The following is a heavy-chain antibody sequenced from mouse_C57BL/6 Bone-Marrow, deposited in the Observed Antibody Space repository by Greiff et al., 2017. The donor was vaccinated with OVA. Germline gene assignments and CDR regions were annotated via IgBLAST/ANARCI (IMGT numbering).Heavy chain of an antibody. J-gene: IGHJ3*01. Sequence: EVQLQQSGPVLVKPGASVKMSCKASGYTFTDYYMNWVKQSHGKSLEWIGVINPYNGGTSYNQKFKGKATLTVDKSSSTAYMELNSLTSEDSAVYYCERWDDGRSYGAWFSNWGQGTLVTVSA. CDR2: INPYNGGT. CDR3: ERWDDGRSYGAWFSN. D-gene: IGHD1-1*01. CDR1: GYTFTDYY. V-gene: IGHV1-19*01.